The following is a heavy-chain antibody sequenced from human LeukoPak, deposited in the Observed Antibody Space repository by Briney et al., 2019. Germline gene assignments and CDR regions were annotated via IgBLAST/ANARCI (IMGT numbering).Heavy chain of an antibody. D-gene: IGHD5-12*01. V-gene: IGHV3-7*01. CDR1: GFTFSSYW. J-gene: IGHJ4*02. Sequence: GGSLRLSCAASGFTFSSYWMSWVRQAPGKGLEWVANIKQDGSEKYYVDSVKGRFTISRDNAKNSLYLQMNSLRAEDTAVYYCAREVDIVATADFDYWGQGTLVTVSS. CDR2: IKQDGSEK. CDR3: AREVDIVATADFDY.